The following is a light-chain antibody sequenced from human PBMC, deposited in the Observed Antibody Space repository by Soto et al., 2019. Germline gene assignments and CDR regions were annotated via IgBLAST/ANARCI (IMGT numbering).Light chain of an antibody. CDR2: WAS. CDR1: QRVLYSSNNKNN. Sequence: DIVLTQSLDSLAVSLGERATINCKSSQRVLYSSNNKNNLACYQQKPGQPPKLLISWASTRESGVPDRFSGSGSETDFALSISSLKAEDVAVYDCQQYYPASRAFGQGTKVEIK. V-gene: IGKV4-1*01. CDR3: QQYYPASRA. J-gene: IGKJ1*01.